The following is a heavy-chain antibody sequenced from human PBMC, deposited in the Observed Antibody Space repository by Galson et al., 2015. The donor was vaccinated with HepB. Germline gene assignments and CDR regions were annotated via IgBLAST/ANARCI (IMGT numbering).Heavy chain of an antibody. V-gene: IGHV3-53*01. J-gene: IGHJ4*02. CDR2: IYSGGNT. D-gene: IGHD3-22*01. Sequence: SLRLSCAVSGFSVSSNYMTWVRQAPGKGLECVAHIYSGGNTYYADSVKGRFTVSSDNSKNTLYLQMKSLRAEDAAVYYCARGLVSSGYYGDYWGQGTLVTVSS. CDR3: ARGLVSSGYYGDY. CDR1: GFSVSSNY.